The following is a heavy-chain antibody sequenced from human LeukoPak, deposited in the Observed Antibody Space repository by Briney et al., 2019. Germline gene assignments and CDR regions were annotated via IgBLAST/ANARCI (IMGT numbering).Heavy chain of an antibody. CDR3: AKGRGWEASYYYYYMDV. Sequence: GGSLRLSCAASGFTFEDYGMSWVRQTPGKGLEWVSGIIWSGGSTGYADSVKGRFTISRDNAKNSLYLQMNSLRAEDTAVYYCAKGRGWEASYYYYYMDVWGKGTTVTISS. V-gene: IGHV3-20*04. CDR2: IIWSGGST. D-gene: IGHD1-26*01. J-gene: IGHJ6*03. CDR1: GFTFEDYG.